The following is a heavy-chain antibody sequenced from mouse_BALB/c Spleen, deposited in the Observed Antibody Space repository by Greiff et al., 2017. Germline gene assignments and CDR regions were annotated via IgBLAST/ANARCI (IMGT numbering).Heavy chain of an antibody. V-gene: IGHV5-12-2*01. Sequence: EVKLMESGGGLVQPGGSLKLSCAASGFTFSSYTMSWVRQTPEKRLEWVAYINNGGGSTYYPDTVKGRFTISRDNAKNTLYLQMSSLKSEDTAMYYWARRGSGHGCFDDWGEGTTVTVSA. CDR1: GFTFSSYT. D-gene: IGHD3-1*01. CDR3: ARRGSGHGCFDD. CDR2: INNGGGST. J-gene: IGHJ1*01.